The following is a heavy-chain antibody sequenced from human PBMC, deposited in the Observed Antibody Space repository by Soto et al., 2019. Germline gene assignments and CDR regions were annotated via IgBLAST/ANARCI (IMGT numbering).Heavy chain of an antibody. Sequence: EVQLVESGGGLVKPGGSLRLSCAASGFTFSSYSMNWVRQAPGKGLEWVSSISSRSSYIYYADSVKGRLTISRDNAKNSLNLQMNSLRAKDTAVYYCARDDNGFDIWGQGTMVTVSS. CDR2: ISSRSSYI. J-gene: IGHJ3*02. CDR3: ARDDNGFDI. V-gene: IGHV3-21*01. CDR1: GFTFSSYS.